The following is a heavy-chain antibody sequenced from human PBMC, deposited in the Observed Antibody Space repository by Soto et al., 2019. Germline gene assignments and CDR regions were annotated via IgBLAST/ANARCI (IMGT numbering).Heavy chain of an antibody. CDR1: SYNFTSYV. Sequence: SVKGSCKASSYNFTSYVIIWVRHAPGQGLEWMGWISAYNGNTNYAQKLQGRVTMTTDTSTSTAYMELRSLRSDDTAVYYCARGTPAYYYGMDVWGQGTTVTSP. CDR2: ISAYNGNT. D-gene: IGHD1-7*01. J-gene: IGHJ6*02. V-gene: IGHV1-18*01. CDR3: ARGTPAYYYGMDV.